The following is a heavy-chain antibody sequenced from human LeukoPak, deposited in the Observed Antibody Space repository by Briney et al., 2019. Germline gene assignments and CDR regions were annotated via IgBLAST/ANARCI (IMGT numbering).Heavy chain of an antibody. Sequence: KPSQTLSLTCTVSGGSISSGSYYWSWIRQPAGKGLEWIGRIYTSGSTNYNPSLKSRVTISVDTSKNQFSLKLSSVTAADTAVYYCARASDGSGGYGMDVWGQGTTVTVSS. D-gene: IGHD3-10*01. CDR2: IYTSGST. CDR1: GGSISSGSYY. J-gene: IGHJ6*02. CDR3: ARASDGSGGYGMDV. V-gene: IGHV4-61*02.